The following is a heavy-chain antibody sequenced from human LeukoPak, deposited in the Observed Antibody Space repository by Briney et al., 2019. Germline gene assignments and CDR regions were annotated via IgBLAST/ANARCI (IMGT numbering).Heavy chain of an antibody. CDR2: IRDSGSST. D-gene: IGHD3-22*01. CDR3: ARDSYYYDSSGLYYYYGMDV. Sequence: GGALRLSCAASGFTFSSYAMSWVRQAPGKGLEWVSAIRDSGSSTHYADSVKGRFTTSRDNSKNTLFLQMNSLRAEDTAIYYCARDSYYYDSSGLYYYYGMDVWGQGTTVTVSS. V-gene: IGHV3-23*01. J-gene: IGHJ6*02. CDR1: GFTFSSYA.